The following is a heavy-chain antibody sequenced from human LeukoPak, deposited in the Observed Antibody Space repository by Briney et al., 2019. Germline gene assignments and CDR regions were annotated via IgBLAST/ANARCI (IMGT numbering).Heavy chain of an antibody. J-gene: IGHJ4*02. CDR3: AKDADSSGYYYFDY. D-gene: IGHD3-22*01. Sequence: QSGGSLRLSCAASGFTFSSYSMHWVRQAPGKGLEWVAVISYDGGNKYYADSVKGRFTISRDNSKNTLYLQMNSLRAEDTAVYYCAKDADSSGYYYFDYWGQGTLVTVSS. CDR1: GFTFSSYS. CDR2: ISYDGGNK. V-gene: IGHV3-30-3*02.